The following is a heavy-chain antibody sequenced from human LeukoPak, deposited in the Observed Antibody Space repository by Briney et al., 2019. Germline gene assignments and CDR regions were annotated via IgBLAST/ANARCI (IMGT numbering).Heavy chain of an antibody. V-gene: IGHV3-74*01. CDR2: ISSDGSST. J-gene: IGHJ3*02. CDR3: ASGYYDSSNVFHI. CDR1: GFTFSSYW. D-gene: IGHD3-22*01. Sequence: GGSLRLSCAASGFTFSSYWMHWVRQAPGKGLVWVSRISSDGSSTTYADSVKGRLTISSDNAKKTLYLQMNSLRAEDTAVYYCASGYYDSSNVFHIWGQGTMVTVSS.